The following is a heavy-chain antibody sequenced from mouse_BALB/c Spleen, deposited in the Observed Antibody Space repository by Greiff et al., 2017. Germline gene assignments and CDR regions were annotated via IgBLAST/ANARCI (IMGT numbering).Heavy chain of an antibody. V-gene: IGHV14-1*02. CDR1: GFNIKDYY. J-gene: IGHJ1*01. CDR3: GISEGYNFDV. Sequence: EVKLMESGAELVRPGALVKLSCKASGFNIKDYYMHWVKQRPEQGLEWIGWIDPENGNTIYDPKFQGKASITADTSSNTAYLQLSSLTSEDTAVYYCGISEGYNFDVWGAGTTVTVSS. CDR2: IDPENGNT.